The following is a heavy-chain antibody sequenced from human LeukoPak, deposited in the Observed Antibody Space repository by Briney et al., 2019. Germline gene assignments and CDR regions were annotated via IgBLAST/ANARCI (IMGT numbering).Heavy chain of an antibody. CDR2: ICSSGSTI. CDR3: ARGGDCSSGSCRWFDR. J-gene: IGHJ5*02. CDR1: GFTFSSYE. V-gene: IGHV3-48*03. Sequence: GGSLRLSCADSGFTFSSYEMNWVRQAPGEGVGWVSYICSSGSTIYYADSVKGRITISRDNAKHSLYLQMNSLRAEDTAVYYCARGGDCSSGSCRWFDRWGQGTLVTVSS. D-gene: IGHD2-15*01.